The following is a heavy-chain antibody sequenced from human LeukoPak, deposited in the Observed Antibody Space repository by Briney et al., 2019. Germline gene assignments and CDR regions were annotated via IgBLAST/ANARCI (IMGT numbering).Heavy chain of an antibody. J-gene: IGHJ5*02. Sequence: SETLSLTCAVYGGSFSGYYWSWIRQPPGKGLEWIGEINHSGSTNYNPSLKSRVTMSVDTSKNQFSLKLSSVTAADTAVYYCAREPSGYCSGGSCYRPVWFDPWGQGTLVTVSS. CDR1: GGSFSGYY. CDR2: INHSGST. V-gene: IGHV4-34*01. CDR3: AREPSGYCSGGSCYRPVWFDP. D-gene: IGHD2-15*01.